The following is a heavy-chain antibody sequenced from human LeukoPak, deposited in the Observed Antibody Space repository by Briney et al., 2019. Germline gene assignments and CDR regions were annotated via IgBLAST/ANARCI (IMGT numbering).Heavy chain of an antibody. Sequence: GGSLRLSCAASGFTFSSYAMSWVRQAPGKELEWVSAISGSGGSTYYADSVKGRFTISRDNSKNTLYLQMNSLRAEDTAVYYCAKGLAARSYGMDVWGQGTTVTVSS. D-gene: IGHD6-6*01. J-gene: IGHJ6*02. V-gene: IGHV3-23*01. CDR1: GFTFSSYA. CDR2: ISGSGGST. CDR3: AKGLAARSYGMDV.